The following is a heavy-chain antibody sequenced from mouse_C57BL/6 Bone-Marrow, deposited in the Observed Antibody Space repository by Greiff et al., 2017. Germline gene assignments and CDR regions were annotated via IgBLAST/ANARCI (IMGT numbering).Heavy chain of an antibody. V-gene: IGHV1-81*01. CDR3: AKGDYYGSPWFAY. D-gene: IGHD1-1*01. CDR2: IYPRSGNT. CDR1: GYTFTSYG. J-gene: IGHJ3*01. Sequence: VQLQESGAELARPGASVKLSCKASGYTFTSYGISWVKQRTGQGLEWIGEIYPRSGNTYYNEKFKSKATLTVDKSSSTAYMQLSSLTSEDSAVYYCAKGDYYGSPWFAYWGQGTLVTVSA.